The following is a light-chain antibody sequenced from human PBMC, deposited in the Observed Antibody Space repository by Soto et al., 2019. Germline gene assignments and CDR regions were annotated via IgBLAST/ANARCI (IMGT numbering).Light chain of an antibody. CDR3: QQYNNWPPWT. V-gene: IGKV3-15*01. J-gene: IGKJ1*01. Sequence: EIVMTQSPATLSVSPGERATLSCRASQSVSIDLAWYQQKPGQAPRLLIYGASTRAAGIPDRFSGSGSGTEFTLTISGLQSEDFAVYYCQQYNNWPPWTFGQGTKVDIK. CDR2: GAS. CDR1: QSVSID.